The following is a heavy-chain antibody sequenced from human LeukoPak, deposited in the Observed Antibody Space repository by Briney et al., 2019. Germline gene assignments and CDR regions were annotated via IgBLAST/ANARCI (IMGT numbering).Heavy chain of an antibody. V-gene: IGHV3-66*01. D-gene: IGHD5-12*01. J-gene: IGHJ4*02. Sequence: GGSLRLSCAASGFIVSGDSMSWVRQAPGKGLEWVSVIYSNGSTYYADSVKGRFTISRDNSKNTLDLQMTGLRAEDTAVYYCASRRGYSYGYDAYWGQGTLVTVSS. CDR1: GFIVSGDS. CDR2: IYSNGST. CDR3: ASRRGYSYGYDAY.